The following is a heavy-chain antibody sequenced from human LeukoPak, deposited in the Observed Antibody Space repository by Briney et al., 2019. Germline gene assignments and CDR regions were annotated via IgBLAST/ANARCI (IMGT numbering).Heavy chain of an antibody. Sequence: GASVKVSCKASGYTFTSYGISWVRQAPGQGLEWMGWISAYNGNTNYAQKLQGRVTMTTDTSTSTAYMELRSLRSDDTAVYYCAARGALTGYDAFDIWGQGTMVTVSS. CDR2: ISAYNGNT. CDR1: GYTFTSYG. J-gene: IGHJ3*02. V-gene: IGHV1-18*01. D-gene: IGHD3-9*01. CDR3: AARGALTGYDAFDI.